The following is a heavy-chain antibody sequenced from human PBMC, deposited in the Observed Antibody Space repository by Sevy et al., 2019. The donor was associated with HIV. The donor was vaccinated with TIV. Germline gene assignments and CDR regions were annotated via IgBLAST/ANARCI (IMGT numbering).Heavy chain of an antibody. CDR3: AKDPVVRGVIYLLDY. J-gene: IGHJ4*02. CDR2: ISGSGGST. V-gene: IGHV3-23*01. D-gene: IGHD3-10*01. Sequence: GGSPRLSCAASGFTFSSYAMSWVRQAPGKGLEWVSAISGSGGSTYYADSVKGRFTISRDNSKNTLYLQMNSLRAEDTAVYYCAKDPVVRGVIYLLDYWGQGTLVTVSS. CDR1: GFTFSSYA.